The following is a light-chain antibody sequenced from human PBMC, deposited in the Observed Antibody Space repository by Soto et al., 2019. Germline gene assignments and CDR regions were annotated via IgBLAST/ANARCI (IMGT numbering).Light chain of an antibody. CDR2: EVT. J-gene: IGLJ2*01. CDR3: VSYASATLI. V-gene: IGLV2-14*01. Sequence: QSVLTQPASVSGSPGQSITISCTGSNSDIGAYDYVSWYQQHPGKPPTLLIYEVTFRPSGVPNRFSGSKSGNTATLTISGLLTEDEADYYCVSYASATLIFGGGTKVTVL. CDR1: NSDIGAYDY.